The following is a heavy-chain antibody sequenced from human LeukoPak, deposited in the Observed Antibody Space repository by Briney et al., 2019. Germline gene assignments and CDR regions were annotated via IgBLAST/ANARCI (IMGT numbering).Heavy chain of an antibody. CDR2: IYYSGSS. Sequence: PSETLSLTCTVSGGSISSYYWSWIRQPPGKGLEWLGYIYYSGSSNYNPSLKSRVTMSADTSKNQFSLKLSSVTAADTAVYYCARVYKLGISNYFDYWGQGTLVTVSS. D-gene: IGHD7-27*01. V-gene: IGHV4-59*01. CDR1: GGSISSYY. J-gene: IGHJ4*02. CDR3: ARVYKLGISNYFDY.